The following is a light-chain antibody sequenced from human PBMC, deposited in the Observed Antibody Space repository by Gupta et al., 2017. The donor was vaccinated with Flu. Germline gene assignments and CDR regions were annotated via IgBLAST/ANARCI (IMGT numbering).Light chain of an antibody. V-gene: IGKV3D-15*01. Sequence: EIVMTQSPATLSVSPGERATLSCRASQSVSSNLAWYQQKPGQAPRLLIYGASTRATGIPARFSGSGCGTEFTLTISSRQSEDFAVYYCQQYNNWPPLTFGGGTKVEIK. CDR2: GAS. J-gene: IGKJ4*01. CDR1: QSVSSN. CDR3: QQYNNWPPLT.